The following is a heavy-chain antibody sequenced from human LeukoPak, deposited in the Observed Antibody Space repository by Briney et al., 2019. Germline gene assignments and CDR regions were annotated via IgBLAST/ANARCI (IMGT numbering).Heavy chain of an antibody. CDR2: INSSGGST. V-gene: IGHV1-46*01. D-gene: IGHD6-19*01. CDR3: AREDRYSSVRTQGDY. CDR1: GYTFTSYY. Sequence: ASVKVSCKASGYTFTSYYMHWVRQAPGQGLEWMGIINSSGGSTSYAQKFQGRVTMTRDTSTSTVYMELSSLRSKDTAVYYCAREDRYSSVRTQGDYWGQGTLVTVSS. J-gene: IGHJ4*02.